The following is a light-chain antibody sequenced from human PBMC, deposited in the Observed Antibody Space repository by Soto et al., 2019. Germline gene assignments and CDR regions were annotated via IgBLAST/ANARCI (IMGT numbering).Light chain of an antibody. CDR1: QAISSW. CDR3: QEYNSYSLT. Sequence: DIQMTQSPSTLSASVGDRVTITCRASQAISSWLAWYQQKPGKAPKLLIYKASTLESGVPSRFSGSGSGTEFTLTISSLQPDDFATYYCQEYNSYSLTFGGGTKVEIK. J-gene: IGKJ4*01. CDR2: KAS. V-gene: IGKV1-5*03.